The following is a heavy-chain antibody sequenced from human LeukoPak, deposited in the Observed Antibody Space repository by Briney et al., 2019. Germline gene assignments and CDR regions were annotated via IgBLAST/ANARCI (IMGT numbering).Heavy chain of an antibody. CDR1: GGTFSSYA. Sequence: GASVKVSCKASGGTFSSYAISWVRQAPGQGLEWMGWISAYNGNTNYAQKLQGRVTMTTDTSTSTAYMELRSLRSDDTAVYYCARANWELLIDYWGQGTLVTVSS. CDR2: ISAYNGNT. V-gene: IGHV1-18*01. D-gene: IGHD1-26*01. CDR3: ARANWELLIDY. J-gene: IGHJ4*02.